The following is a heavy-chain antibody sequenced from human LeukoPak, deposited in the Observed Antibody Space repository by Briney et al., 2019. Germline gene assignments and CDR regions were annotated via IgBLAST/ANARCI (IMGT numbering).Heavy chain of an antibody. D-gene: IGHD5-18*01. Sequence: PGGSLRLSCTASGFTFSNYAMSWVRQAPGKGLEWVSTLSGTGGSTYYADSVKGRFTISRDNSKNTLYLQVSSLRAEDTAVYYWARLLYKGGKIQNWGQAPWSPSPQ. CDR3: ARLLYKGGKIQN. CDR2: LSGTGGST. J-gene: IGHJ1*01. CDR1: GFTFSNYA. V-gene: IGHV3-23*01.